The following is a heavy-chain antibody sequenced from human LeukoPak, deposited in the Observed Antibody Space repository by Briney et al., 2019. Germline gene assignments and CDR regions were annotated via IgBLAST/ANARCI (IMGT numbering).Heavy chain of an antibody. D-gene: IGHD6-19*01. J-gene: IGHJ4*02. CDR3: ARCSGWFPISH. V-gene: IGHV3-21*01. Sequence: GGSLRLSCAASGFTFSSYSMNWVRQAPGKGLEWVSSISSSSSYIYYADSVKGRFTISRDNAKNSLYLQMNSLRAEDTAVYYCARCSGWFPISHWGQGTLVTVSS. CDR1: GFTFSSYS. CDR2: ISSSSSYI.